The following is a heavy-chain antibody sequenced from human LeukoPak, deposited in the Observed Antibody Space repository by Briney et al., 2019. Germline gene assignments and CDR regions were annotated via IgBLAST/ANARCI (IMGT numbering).Heavy chain of an antibody. Sequence: ASVKVSCKASGYTFTGYYMHWVRQAPGQGLEWMGWINPNSGGTNYAQKFQGRVTMTRGTSISTAYMELSRLRSDDTAVYYCARARNKPPPYGSGSHYVKNIGWFDPWGQGTLVTVSS. J-gene: IGHJ5*02. V-gene: IGHV1-2*02. CDR3: ARARNKPPPYGSGSHYVKNIGWFDP. D-gene: IGHD3-10*01. CDR1: GYTFTGYY. CDR2: INPNSGGT.